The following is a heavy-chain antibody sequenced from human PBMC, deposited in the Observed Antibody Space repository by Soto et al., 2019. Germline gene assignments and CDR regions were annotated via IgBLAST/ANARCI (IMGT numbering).Heavy chain of an antibody. CDR1: GYSFASYW. CDR2: IYPGDSDT. J-gene: IGHJ6*02. Sequence: GESLKISCQGSGYSFASYWIGWVRQMPGKDLEWMGIIYPGDSDTRYSPSFQGQVTISAGKSLRTAYLQWTSLKASDTALYYCARTRSFTLGFYYDGMDVWGQGTTVTVSS. D-gene: IGHD6-6*01. CDR3: ARTRSFTLGFYYDGMDV. V-gene: IGHV5-51*01.